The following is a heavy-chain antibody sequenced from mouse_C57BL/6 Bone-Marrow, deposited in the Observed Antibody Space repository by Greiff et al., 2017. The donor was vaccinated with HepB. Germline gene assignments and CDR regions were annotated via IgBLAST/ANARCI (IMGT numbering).Heavy chain of an antibody. CDR3: LITTVVATDWYFDV. J-gene: IGHJ1*03. V-gene: IGHV5-4*01. D-gene: IGHD1-1*01. CDR2: ISDGGSYT. CDR1: GFTFSSYA. Sequence: DVHLVESGGGLVKPGGSLKLSCAASGFTFSSYAMSWVRQTPEKRLEWVATISDGGSYTYYPDNVKGRFTISRDNAKNNLYLQMSHLKSEDTAMYYCLITTVVATDWYFDVWGTGTTVTVSS.